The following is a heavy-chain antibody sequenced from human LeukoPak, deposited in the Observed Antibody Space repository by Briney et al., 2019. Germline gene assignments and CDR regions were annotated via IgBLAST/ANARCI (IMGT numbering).Heavy chain of an antibody. CDR2: FDPEDGET. CDR1: GYTLTELS. V-gene: IGHV1-24*01. Sequence: ASVKVSCKVSGYTLTELSMHWVRQAPGKGLVWMGGFDPEDGETIYAQKFQGRVTMTEDTSTDTAYMELSSLRSEDTAVYYCATESDRGNRLDYWGQGTLVTVSS. J-gene: IGHJ4*02. CDR3: ATESDRGNRLDY. D-gene: IGHD1-14*01.